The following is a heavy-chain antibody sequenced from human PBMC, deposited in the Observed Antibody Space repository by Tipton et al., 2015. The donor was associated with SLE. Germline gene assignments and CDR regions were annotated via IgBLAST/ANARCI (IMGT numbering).Heavy chain of an antibody. D-gene: IGHD5-24*01. CDR2: IKSKTDGGTT. CDR1: GFTFSNAW. Sequence: SLRLSCAASGFTFSNAWMSWVRQAPGKGLEWVGRIKSKTDGGTTDYAAPVKGRFTISRDDSKNTLYLQMNSLKTEDTAVYYCITDPSSWLRYGHWGQGTLVTVSS. J-gene: IGHJ4*02. V-gene: IGHV3-15*01. CDR3: ITDPSSWLRYGH.